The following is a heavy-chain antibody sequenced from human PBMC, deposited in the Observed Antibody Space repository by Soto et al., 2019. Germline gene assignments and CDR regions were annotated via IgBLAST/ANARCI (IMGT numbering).Heavy chain of an antibody. CDR3: ARGSLASVGPYYYYGIDV. J-gene: IGHJ6*02. Sequence: PGGTLRLSCLASGFPFSSDNMNWIRQAPGKGLEWVSSISSISSGIYYADAVRGRFTISRENAKNSLYLQMNSLRAEDTAVYYCARGSLASVGPYYYYGIDVWGQGTVVTVSS. V-gene: IGHV3-21*01. CDR1: GFPFSSDN. D-gene: IGHD1-26*01. CDR2: ISSISSGI.